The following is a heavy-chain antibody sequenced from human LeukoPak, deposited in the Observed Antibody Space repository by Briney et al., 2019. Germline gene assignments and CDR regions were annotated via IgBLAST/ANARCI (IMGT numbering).Heavy chain of an antibody. CDR3: ARKLGMTTAAFDI. V-gene: IGHV3-23*01. CDR1: GFTFSSYA. CDR2: ISGTGGST. J-gene: IGHJ3*02. Sequence: GGSLRLSCAASGFTFSSYAMSWVRQAPGKGLEWVSAISGTGGSTYFADSVKGRFTISRDDSKNTLYLQMNSLRAEDTAVYYCARKLGMTTAAFDIWGQGTMVTVSS. D-gene: IGHD4-11*01.